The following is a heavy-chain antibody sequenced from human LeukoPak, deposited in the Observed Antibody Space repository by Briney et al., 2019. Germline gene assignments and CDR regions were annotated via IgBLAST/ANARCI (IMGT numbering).Heavy chain of an antibody. CDR1: GFTFDNFA. CDR2: ISRSGDNT. D-gene: IGHD2-15*01. J-gene: IGHJ4*02. CDR3: AKFRYCSGGNCYFDFDY. V-gene: IGHV3-23*01. Sequence: PGGSLRLSCTASGFTFDNFAMSWVRQAPGKGLEWLSYISRSGDNTYCAESVKGRFTISRDNSKNTLYLQVSSLRAEDTALYYCAKFRYCSGGNCYFDFDYWGQGTLVTVSS.